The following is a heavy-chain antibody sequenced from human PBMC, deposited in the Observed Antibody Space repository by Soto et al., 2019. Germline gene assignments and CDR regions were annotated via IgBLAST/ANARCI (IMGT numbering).Heavy chain of an antibody. V-gene: IGHV3-23*01. J-gene: IGHJ4*02. CDR1: GFTFSNYA. CDR2: ISGIGGST. CDR3: AKDQGSSWYEIDY. D-gene: IGHD6-13*01. Sequence: EVQLLESGGGLVQPGGSLRLSCAASGFTFSNYAVTWVRQAPGKGLEWVLTISGIGGSTYYADSVKGRFTISRDNSKNTLYLQMNSLRAEDTAVYYCAKDQGSSWYEIDYWGQGTLVTVSS.